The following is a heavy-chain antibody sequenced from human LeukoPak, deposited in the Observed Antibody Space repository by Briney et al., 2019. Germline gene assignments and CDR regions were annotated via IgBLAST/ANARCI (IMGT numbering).Heavy chain of an antibody. CDR3: ARELLWFGTYYYGMDV. D-gene: IGHD3-10*01. Sequence: PSETLSLTCTVSGGSISSYYWSWIRQPAGKGLEWIGRIYTSGSTNYNPSLKSRVTMSVDTSKNQFSLKLSSVTAADTAAYYCARELLWFGTYYYGMDVWGQGTTVTVSS. V-gene: IGHV4-4*07. J-gene: IGHJ6*02. CDR2: IYTSGST. CDR1: GGSISSYY.